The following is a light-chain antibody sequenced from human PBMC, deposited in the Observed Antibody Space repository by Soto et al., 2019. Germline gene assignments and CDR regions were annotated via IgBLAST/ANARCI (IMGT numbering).Light chain of an antibody. CDR1: HSALFISNNKNF. J-gene: IGKJ1*01. CDR2: WAS. V-gene: IGKV4-1*01. Sequence: IVMTQSPDFLSVSLGERATINCSPNHSALFISNNKNFLAWYQHKPGQPPKLFLNWASTRESGVPDRFSGSGTGTDFTLTISSLHAEDVAVYYCQQFFHTPTFGKGTKVDIK. CDR3: QQFFHTPT.